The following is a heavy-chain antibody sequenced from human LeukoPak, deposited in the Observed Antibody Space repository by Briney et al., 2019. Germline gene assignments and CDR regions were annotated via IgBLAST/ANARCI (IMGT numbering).Heavy chain of an antibody. CDR3: ARDGVGTRDGGY. V-gene: IGHV4-38-2*02. CDR1: GYSISSGYY. D-gene: IGHD4-23*01. Sequence: SETLSLTCTVSGYSISSGYYWGWIRQPPGKGLDWIGFISYNGDTYYNPSLRGRVTMSVDTSKNQFSLSLTSVTATDTAVYYCARDGVGTRDGGYWGQGTLVTVSS. J-gene: IGHJ4*02. CDR2: ISYNGDT.